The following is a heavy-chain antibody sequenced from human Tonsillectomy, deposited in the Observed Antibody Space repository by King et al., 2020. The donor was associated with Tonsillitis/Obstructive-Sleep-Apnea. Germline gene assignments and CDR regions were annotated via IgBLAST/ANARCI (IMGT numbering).Heavy chain of an antibody. J-gene: IGHJ5*02. CDR1: GFTFSTYA. V-gene: IGHV3-30*04. CDR2: ISYDGSNK. D-gene: IGHD3-22*01. Sequence: VQLVESGGAAVQPGRSLRVSCAASGFTFSTYAMHWVRQAPGKGLEWVAVISYDGSNKYYADSVKGRFTISRDNSKNTLYLRMNSLRAEDTAVYYCARPTEDHYYDIRDFYPNCFDPWGQGTLVSVSS. CDR3: ARPTEDHYYDIRDFYPNCFDP.